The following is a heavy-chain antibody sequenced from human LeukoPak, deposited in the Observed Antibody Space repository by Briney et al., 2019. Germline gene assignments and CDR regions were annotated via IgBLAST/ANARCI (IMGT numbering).Heavy chain of an antibody. CDR2: ISAYNGNT. CDR1: AYXFTSCG. CDR3: ARASESGWREFDY. Sequence: ASVKVSCKASAYXFTSCGMSWVRQAPGQGLEWMGWISAYNGNTNYAQKFQGRVTMTTDTSTSTAYMELRSLRSDDTAVYYCARASESGWREFDYWGQGTLVTVSS. V-gene: IGHV1-18*01. D-gene: IGHD6-19*01. J-gene: IGHJ4*02.